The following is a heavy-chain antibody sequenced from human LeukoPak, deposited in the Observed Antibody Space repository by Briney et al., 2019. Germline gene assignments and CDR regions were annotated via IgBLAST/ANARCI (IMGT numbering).Heavy chain of an antibody. CDR2: INHNGNVN. CDR1: GFTFSSYW. CDR3: ARGGGLDV. V-gene: IGHV3-7*03. J-gene: IGHJ6*02. D-gene: IGHD3-16*01. Sequence: GGSLRLSCAASGFTFSSYWMNWARQAPGRGLEWVASINHNGNVNHYVDSVKGRFTISRDNAKNSLYLQMSNLRAEDTAVYFCARGGGLDVWGQGATVTVSS.